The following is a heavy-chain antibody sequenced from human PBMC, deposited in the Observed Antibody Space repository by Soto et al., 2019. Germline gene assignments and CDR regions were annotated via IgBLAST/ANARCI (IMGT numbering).Heavy chain of an antibody. J-gene: IGHJ4*02. CDR1: GFTFRTYG. CDR3: AKDTLNDSGSFDY. Sequence: PGGSLRLSCAASGFTFRTYGMTWVRQAPGKGLEWVSGISGSGGERYYGASGEGRFSISRDNSENTLFLQMHSLRAADTAIYYCAKDTLNDSGSFDYWGQGTLVTVSS. D-gene: IGHD6-19*01. CDR2: ISGSGGER. V-gene: IGHV3-23*01.